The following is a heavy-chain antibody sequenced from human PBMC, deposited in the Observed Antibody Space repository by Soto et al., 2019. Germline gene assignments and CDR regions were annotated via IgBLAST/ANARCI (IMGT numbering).Heavy chain of an antibody. CDR3: AKAYYDFWSGYFFPVVY. Sequence: PGGSLRLSCAASGFTFSSHAMSWVRQAPGKGLEWVSAISGSGGSTYYADSVKGRFTISRDNSKNTLYLQMNSLRAEDTAVYYCAKAYYDFWSGYFFPVVYWGQGTLVTVSS. CDR1: GFTFSSHA. J-gene: IGHJ4*02. V-gene: IGHV3-23*01. CDR2: ISGSGGST. D-gene: IGHD3-3*01.